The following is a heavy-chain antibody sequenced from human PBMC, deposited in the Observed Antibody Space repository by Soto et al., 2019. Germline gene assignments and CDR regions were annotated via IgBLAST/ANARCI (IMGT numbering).Heavy chain of an antibody. V-gene: IGHV4-59*01. CDR3: ARAASGYDLLRRVFDFDY. J-gene: IGHJ4*02. CDR1: GGSISSYY. CDR2: IYYSGST. D-gene: IGHD5-12*01. Sequence: SETLSLTCTVSGGSISSYYWSGIRQPPGKGLEWIGYIYYSGSTNYNPSLKSRVTISVDTSKNQFSLKLSSVTAADTAVYYCARAASGYDLLRRVFDFDYWGQGTLVTVSS.